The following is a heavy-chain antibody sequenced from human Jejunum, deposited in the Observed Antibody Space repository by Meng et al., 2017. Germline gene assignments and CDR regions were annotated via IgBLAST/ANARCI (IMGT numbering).Heavy chain of an antibody. J-gene: IGHJ3*02. CDR2: ISGSGDVT. V-gene: IGHV3-23*01. CDR1: GFIFSSSW. CDR3: AKGTYYGSAKMVAFDI. D-gene: IGHD3-10*01. Sequence: GESLKISCAASGFIFSSSWMTWVRQAPGKGLEWVSTISGSGDVTYYADSVKGRFTISRDNSKNTVYLQMNSLRAEDTAVYYCAKGTYYGSAKMVAFDIWGQGTMVTVSS.